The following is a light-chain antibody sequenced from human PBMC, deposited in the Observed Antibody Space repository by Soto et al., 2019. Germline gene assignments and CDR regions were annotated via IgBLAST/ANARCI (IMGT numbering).Light chain of an antibody. Sequence: ETALPQSPATLSLSPGERATLSCRASQSVDTFLAWYQQKPGQAPRLLIYDASRRATGIPDRVSGSGSGTDFTLTISRLEPEDFAVYYCQQYDASLWTLGQGTKVDIK. V-gene: IGKV3-20*01. CDR1: QSVDTF. CDR2: DAS. J-gene: IGKJ1*01. CDR3: QQYDASLWT.